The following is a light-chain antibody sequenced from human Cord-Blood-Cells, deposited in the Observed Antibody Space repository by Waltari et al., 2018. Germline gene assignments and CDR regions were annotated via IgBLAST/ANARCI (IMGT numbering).Light chain of an antibody. CDR2: DVS. CDR1: SSDVGGYNY. CDR3: SSYTSSSTRV. Sequence: QSALTQPASVSGSPGQSITISCTGTSSDVGGYNYVSWYQQHTGKAPKLMIYDVSKRPQGVSNRFAGSKSGNTASLTISGLQAEDEADYYCSSYTSSSTRVFGGGTKLAVL. J-gene: IGLJ3*02. V-gene: IGLV2-14*01.